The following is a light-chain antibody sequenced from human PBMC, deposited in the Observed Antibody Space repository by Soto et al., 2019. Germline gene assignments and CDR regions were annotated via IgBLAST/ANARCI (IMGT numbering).Light chain of an antibody. CDR1: SSDVGSSNY. Sequence: QSALTQPRSVSGSPGQTVTISCTGSSSDVGSSNYMSWYQQHPGEAPKLVIYDVAQRPSGVPDRLPGSRSGKTASLTISGLQPDDEADYYCCSYAGSDTLIFGSGTKVT. CDR3: CSYAGSDTLI. V-gene: IGLV2-11*01. J-gene: IGLJ1*01. CDR2: DVA.